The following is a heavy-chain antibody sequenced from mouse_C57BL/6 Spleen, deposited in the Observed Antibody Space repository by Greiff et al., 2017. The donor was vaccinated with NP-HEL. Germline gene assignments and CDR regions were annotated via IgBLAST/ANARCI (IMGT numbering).Heavy chain of an antibody. Sequence: DVMLVESGGGLVKPGGSLKLSCAASGFTFSDYGMHWVRQAPEKGLEWVAYISSGSSTIYYADTVKGRFTISRDNAKNTLFLQMTSLRSEDTAMYYCARHSTYAMDYWGQGTSVTVSS. CDR3: ARHSTYAMDY. J-gene: IGHJ4*01. CDR1: GFTFSDYG. V-gene: IGHV5-17*01. D-gene: IGHD2-5*01. CDR2: ISSGSSTI.